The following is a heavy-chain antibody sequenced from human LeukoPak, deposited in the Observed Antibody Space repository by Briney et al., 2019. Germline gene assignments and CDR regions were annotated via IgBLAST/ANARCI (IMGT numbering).Heavy chain of an antibody. D-gene: IGHD1-14*01. J-gene: IGHJ6*03. V-gene: IGHV1-8*01. CDR2: MNPNSGNT. CDR1: GYTFTSYD. Sequence: ASVKVSCTASGYTFTSYDINWVRQATGQGLEWMGWMNPNSGNTGYAQKFQGRVTMTRTTSISTAYMELRSLRSEDTAVYYCARGLYNRNSRYYHYYMDVRGKGTTVTVSS. CDR3: ARGLYNRNSRYYHYYMDV.